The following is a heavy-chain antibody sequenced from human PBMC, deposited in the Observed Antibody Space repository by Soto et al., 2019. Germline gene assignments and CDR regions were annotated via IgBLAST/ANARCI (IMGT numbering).Heavy chain of an antibody. Sequence: PGGSLRLSCAASGFTFSSYAMSWVRQAPGKGLEWVGRIRNEPKSYITDYAESVKGRFTISRDDSKNSLFLQMNSLTTEGTAIYYCADLTWTGSYFPWGQGTLVTVSS. CDR3: ADLTWTGSYFP. D-gene: IGHD3-9*01. CDR2: IRNEPKSYIT. CDR1: GFTFSSYA. J-gene: IGHJ5*02. V-gene: IGHV3-72*01.